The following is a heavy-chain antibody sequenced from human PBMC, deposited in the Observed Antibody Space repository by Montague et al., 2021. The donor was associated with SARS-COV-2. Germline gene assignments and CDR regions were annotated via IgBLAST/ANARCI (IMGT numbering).Heavy chain of an antibody. J-gene: IGHJ6*02. Sequence: CAISGDSVSRNSATWNWVRQSPSRGLEWLGRTYYRSKWYNDYAVSVRGRVTINPDTSENQFSLQLNSVTPEDTAIYYCTSGREGSYNVMDVWGQGITVTVSS. D-gene: IGHD3-10*01. CDR1: GDSVSRNSAT. V-gene: IGHV6-1*01. CDR2: TYYRSKWYN. CDR3: TSGREGSYNVMDV.